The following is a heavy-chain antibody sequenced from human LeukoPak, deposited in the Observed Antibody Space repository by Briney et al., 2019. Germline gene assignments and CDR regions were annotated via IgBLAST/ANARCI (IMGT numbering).Heavy chain of an antibody. CDR2: MNPNSGNT. Sequence: ASVKVSCKASGYTFTSYDINWVRQAPGQGLEWMGWMNPNSGNTGYAQKFQGRVTMTRNTSISTAYMELSSLRSEDTAVYYCARLKAGFWSGYYIRWFDPWGQGTLVTVSS. CDR3: ARLKAGFWSGYYIRWFDP. V-gene: IGHV1-8*01. CDR1: GYTFTSYD. D-gene: IGHD3-3*01. J-gene: IGHJ5*02.